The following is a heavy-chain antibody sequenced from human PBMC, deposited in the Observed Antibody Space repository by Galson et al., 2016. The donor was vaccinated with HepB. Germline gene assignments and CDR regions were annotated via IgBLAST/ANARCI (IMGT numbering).Heavy chain of an antibody. CDR1: GFIFSDYY. J-gene: IGHJ5*02. V-gene: IGHV3-11*04. D-gene: IGHD6-13*01. CDR3: ASPAGAGKGSSSDTDDNWFDP. CDR2: ITGGGEFI. Sequence: SLRLSCAASGFIFSDYYMTCIRQAPGTGLQWLSFITGGGEFIFYAHSVKGRFTISRDNAKESLYLQMNHLSAEDTAVYYCASPAGAGKGSSSDTDDNWFDPWGQGTLVTVSS.